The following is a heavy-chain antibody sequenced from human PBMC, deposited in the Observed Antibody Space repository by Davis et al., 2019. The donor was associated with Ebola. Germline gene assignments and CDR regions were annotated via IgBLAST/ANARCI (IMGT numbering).Heavy chain of an antibody. D-gene: IGHD1-1*01. CDR1: GFSFSTYW. Sequence: GGSLRLSCAASGFSFSTYWMSWVRQTPGKGLEWVANIKRDGSEKYYVDSVKGRFTISRDIAKNSLYLQMNSLRDEDTAVYYCARGSENWNYVDYWGQGTLVTVSS. CDR3: ARGSENWNYVDY. J-gene: IGHJ4*02. CDR2: IKRDGSEK. V-gene: IGHV3-7*01.